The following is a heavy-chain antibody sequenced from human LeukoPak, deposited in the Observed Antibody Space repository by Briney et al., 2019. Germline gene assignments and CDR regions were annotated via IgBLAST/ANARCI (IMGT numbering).Heavy chain of an antibody. Sequence: ASVKVSCKASGYTFTSYDINWVRQATGQGLEWMGWMNPNSGNTGYAQKSQGRVTMTRNTSISTAYMELSSLRSEDTAVYYCARGLSPYYDFWSGYFRPPYYFDYWGQGTLVTVSS. CDR2: MNPNSGNT. CDR1: GYTFTSYD. J-gene: IGHJ4*02. V-gene: IGHV1-8*01. D-gene: IGHD3-3*01. CDR3: ARGLSPYYDFWSGYFRPPYYFDY.